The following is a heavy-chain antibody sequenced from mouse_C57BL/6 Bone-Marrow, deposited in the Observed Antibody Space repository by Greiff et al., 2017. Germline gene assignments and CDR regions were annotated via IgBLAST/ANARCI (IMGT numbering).Heavy chain of an antibody. Sequence: QVQLQQSGAELAKPGASVKLSCKASGYTFTSYWMHWVKQRPGQGLEWIGYITPSSGYTKYNQQFKDKATLTADKSSSTAYMQLISLTYDDSAVYYCAKANAYWYFDFWGTGTTVTVTS. CDR3: AKANAYWYFDF. CDR2: ITPSSGYT. CDR1: GYTFTSYW. J-gene: IGHJ1*03. V-gene: IGHV1-7*01.